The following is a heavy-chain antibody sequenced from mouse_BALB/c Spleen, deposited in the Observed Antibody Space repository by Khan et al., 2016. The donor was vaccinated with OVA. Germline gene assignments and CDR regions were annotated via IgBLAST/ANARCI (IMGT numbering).Heavy chain of an antibody. CDR1: GSSISSGYA. J-gene: IGHJ1*01. Sequence: EVKLLESGPGLVKPSQSLSLPCTVSGSSISSGYAWNWIRQFPGNKLEWMGYIRYSGTTTYNPSLKSRISITRDTSKNQFFLQLNSVTTEDTATYYCARNNNWYFDVWGAGTTVTVSS. CDR3: ARNNNWYFDV. D-gene: IGHD1-1*01. V-gene: IGHV3-2*02. CDR2: IRYSGTT.